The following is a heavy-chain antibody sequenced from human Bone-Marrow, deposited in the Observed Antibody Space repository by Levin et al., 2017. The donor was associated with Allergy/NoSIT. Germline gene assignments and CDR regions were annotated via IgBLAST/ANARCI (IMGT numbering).Heavy chain of an antibody. D-gene: IGHD1-26*01. V-gene: IGHV1-24*01. J-gene: IGHJ3*02. CDR1: GYTLSELP. CDR3: ATGAVGGTTGDSFHI. CDR2: FDPEDDET. Sequence: GESLKISCKVSGYTLSELPMHWVRQAPGKGLEWMGGFDPEDDETIYAQKFQGRVTMTEVTSTDTAYMELSSLKPEDSAVYYCATGAVGGTTGDSFHIWGQGTLVTVSS.